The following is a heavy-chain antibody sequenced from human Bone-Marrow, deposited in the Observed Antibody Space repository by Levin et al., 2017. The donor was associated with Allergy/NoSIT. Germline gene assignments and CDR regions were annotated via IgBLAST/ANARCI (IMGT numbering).Heavy chain of an antibody. V-gene: IGHV3-66*01. CDR1: GFTVSSNY. J-gene: IGHJ4*02. D-gene: IGHD1-20*01. CDR2: IYSGGST. Sequence: GGSLRLSCAASGFTVSSNYMSWVRQAPGKGLEWVSVIYSGGSTYYADSVKGRFTISRDNSKNTLYLQMNSLRAEDTAVYYCARALPAPRITGPTAGVDYWGQGTLVTVSS. CDR3: ARALPAPRITGPTAGVDY.